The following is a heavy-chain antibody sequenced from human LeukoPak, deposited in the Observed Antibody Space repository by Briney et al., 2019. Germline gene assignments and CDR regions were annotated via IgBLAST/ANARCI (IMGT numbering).Heavy chain of an antibody. D-gene: IGHD2-21*02. CDR3: ARDLGMTSMDI. CDR1: GFSFSSYG. Sequence: GGSLRLSCVASGFSFSSYGMHWVRQAPGKGLEWVAVIWYDGRSEYYGDSVKGRFTISRDNAKNTLYLQMNSLGAEDTAVYYCARDLGMTSMDIWGQGTMVTVSS. V-gene: IGHV3-33*01. J-gene: IGHJ3*02. CDR2: IWYDGRSE.